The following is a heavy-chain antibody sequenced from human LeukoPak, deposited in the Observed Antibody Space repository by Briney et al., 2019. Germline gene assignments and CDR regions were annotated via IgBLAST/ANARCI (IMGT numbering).Heavy chain of an antibody. CDR2: IYYSGST. Sequence: SETLPLTCTVSGGSISSGGYYWSWIRQHPGKGLEWIGYIYYSGSTNYNPSLKSRVTISVDTSKNQFSLKLSSVTAADTAVYYCARGSTMYYYGSGSGTFDYWGQGTLVTVSS. V-gene: IGHV4-31*03. CDR3: ARGSTMYYYGSGSGTFDY. CDR1: GGSISSGGYY. J-gene: IGHJ4*02. D-gene: IGHD3-10*01.